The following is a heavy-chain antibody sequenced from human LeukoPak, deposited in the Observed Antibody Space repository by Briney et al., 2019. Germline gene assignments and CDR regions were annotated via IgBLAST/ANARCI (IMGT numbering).Heavy chain of an antibody. CDR2: ISWNSGSI. J-gene: IGHJ4*02. CDR3: ARDRYYFDY. Sequence: PGGSLRLSCAASGFTFDDYAMHWVRQAPGRCLEWVSGISWNSGSIGYADSVKGRFTISRDNSKNTLYLQMNSLRAEDTAVYYCARDRYYFDYWGQGTLVTVSS. V-gene: IGHV3-9*01. CDR1: GFTFDDYA.